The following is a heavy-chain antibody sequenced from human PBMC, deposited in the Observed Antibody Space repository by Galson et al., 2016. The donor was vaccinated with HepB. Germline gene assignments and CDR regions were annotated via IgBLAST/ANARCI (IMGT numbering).Heavy chain of an antibody. D-gene: IGHD3-16*02. CDR1: GFTFSSYA. CDR3: ARDDDYVWGTYRYTRTVPQYYFDY. V-gene: IGHV3-30-3*01. Sequence: SLRLSCAASGFTFSSYAMHWVRQAPGKGLEWVAVISFDGSNNFYADSVKGRFTISGDNSKNTLYLQMNSLGAEDTAVYYCARDDDYVWGTYRYTRTVPQYYFDYWGQGTLVTVSS. J-gene: IGHJ4*02. CDR2: ISFDGSNN.